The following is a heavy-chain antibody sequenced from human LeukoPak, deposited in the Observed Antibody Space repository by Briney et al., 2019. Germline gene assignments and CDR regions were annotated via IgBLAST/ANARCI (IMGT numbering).Heavy chain of an antibody. CDR1: GGSISSNNYY. CDR2: IYYSGST. D-gene: IGHD3-22*01. V-gene: IGHV4-39*01. J-gene: IGHJ4*02. CDR3: ARGERVYYYDSSGYYHF. Sequence: SETLSLTCTVSGGSISSNNYYCGWFRQPPGKGLEWIGSIYYSGSTYDNPSLKSRVIISVDTSTKQASLKLTSVTAADTAVYYCARGERVYYYDSSGYYHFWGQGALVTVSS.